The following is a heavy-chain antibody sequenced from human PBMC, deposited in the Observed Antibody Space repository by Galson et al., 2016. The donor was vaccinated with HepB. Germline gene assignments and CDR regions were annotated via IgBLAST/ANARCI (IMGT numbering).Heavy chain of an antibody. CDR3: ARGCRSVGAGACHDSFDI. J-gene: IGHJ3*02. CDR2: VSAYNGKT. V-gene: IGHV1-18*04. D-gene: IGHD2-21*02. Sequence: SVKVSCKASGYTFTSYYINWVRQAPGQGLEWMGWVSAYNGKTTYAENLQGRVTMTTDTSTSTAYMERRSLTSDDTAVYHCARGCRSVGAGACHDSFDIWGQGTTVTVSS. CDR1: GYTFTSYY.